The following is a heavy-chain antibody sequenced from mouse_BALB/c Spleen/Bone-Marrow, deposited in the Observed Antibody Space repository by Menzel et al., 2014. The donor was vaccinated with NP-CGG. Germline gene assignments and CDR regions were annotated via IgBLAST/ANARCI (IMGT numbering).Heavy chain of an antibody. Sequence: EVHLVESGGGLVQPGGSLKLSCAASGFDFXRYWMSWVRQAPGKGLEWIGEINPDSSTINYTPSLKDKFIISRDNAKNTLYLQMSKVRSEDTALYSGARPNYYGNLFVWGAGTTVTVSS. CDR2: INPDSSTI. J-gene: IGHJ1*01. D-gene: IGHD1-1*01. CDR1: GFDFXRYW. CDR3: ARPNYYGNLFV. V-gene: IGHV4-1*02.